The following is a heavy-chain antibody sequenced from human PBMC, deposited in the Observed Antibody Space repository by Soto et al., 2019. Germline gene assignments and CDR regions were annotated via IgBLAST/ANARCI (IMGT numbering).Heavy chain of an antibody. CDR1: GGTFSSYA. J-gene: IGHJ6*02. V-gene: IGHV1-69*01. Sequence: QVQLVQSGAEVKKPGSSVKVSCKAPGGTFSSYAISWVRQAPGQGLEWMGGVIPIFGTAKYAQKFQGRVTITADESTSTGYMEVRRLKSEETAVYYCARSQGGSSSLDIYYYYYYGMDVWGQGTTVTVSS. D-gene: IGHD2-15*01. CDR2: VIPIFGTA. CDR3: ARSQGGSSSLDIYYYYYYGMDV.